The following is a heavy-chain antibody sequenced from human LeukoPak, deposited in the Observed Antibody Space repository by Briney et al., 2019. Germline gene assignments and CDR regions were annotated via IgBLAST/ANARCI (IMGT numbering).Heavy chain of an antibody. CDR2: IYTSGST. CDR1: GGSISSYY. CDR3: ASGDPYDFWSGYPRPFDY. J-gene: IGHJ4*02. Sequence: PSETLSLTCTVSGGSISSYYWSWIRQPAGKGLEWIGRIYTSGSTNYNPSLKSRVTMSVDTSKNQFSLKLSSVTAADTAVYYCASGDPYDFWSGYPRPFDYWGQGTLVTVSS. V-gene: IGHV4-4*07. D-gene: IGHD3-3*01.